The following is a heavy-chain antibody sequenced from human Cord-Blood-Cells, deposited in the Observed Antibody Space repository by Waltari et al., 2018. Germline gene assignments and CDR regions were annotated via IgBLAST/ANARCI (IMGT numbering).Heavy chain of an antibody. CDR2: INPNSGGT. V-gene: IGHV1-2*02. J-gene: IGHJ4*02. Sequence: QVQLVQSGAEVKKPGASVKVSCKASGYTFTGYYMHWVRQAPGQGLEWMGWINPNSGGTNYAQKFQGRVTMTRDTSISTAYMELSRLRSDDTAMYYCAREVTITMVRGVNPFDYWGQGTLVTVSS. CDR1: GYTFTGYY. CDR3: AREVTITMVRGVNPFDY. D-gene: IGHD3-10*01.